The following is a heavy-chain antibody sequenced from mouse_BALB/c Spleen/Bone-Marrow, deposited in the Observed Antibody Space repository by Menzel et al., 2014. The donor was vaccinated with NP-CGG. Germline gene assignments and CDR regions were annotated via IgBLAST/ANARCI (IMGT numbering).Heavy chain of an antibody. V-gene: IGHV1-67*01. CDR3: ASSGSCYYDLDY. D-gene: IGHD1-1*01. CDR2: ISTYYGNT. CDR1: GYTFTDYA. J-gene: IGHJ4*01. Sequence: VKLMESGPELVRPGVSVKISCKGSGYTFTDYAMHWVKQSHAKSLEWIGVISTYYGNTNYNQKFKGKATMTVDKSSSTAYMELARLTSEDSANYYCASSGSCYYDLDYWGQGTSVTVSS.